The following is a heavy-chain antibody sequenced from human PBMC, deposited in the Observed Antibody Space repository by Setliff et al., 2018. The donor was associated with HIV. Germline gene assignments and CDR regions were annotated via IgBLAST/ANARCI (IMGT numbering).Heavy chain of an antibody. V-gene: IGHV4-59*01. D-gene: IGHD3-10*01. J-gene: IGHJ4*02. CDR3: ARGAGAFGAKLDS. CDR2: MSFSANS. CDR1: GDSIKDYY. Sequence: ETLSLTCNVSGDSIKDYYWSWIRQPPGKGLEWLGYMSFSANSNYNPSLKNRITISIDTSKNQFSLRLKSVTAADAAIYHCARGAGAFGAKLDSWGQGSLVTVSS.